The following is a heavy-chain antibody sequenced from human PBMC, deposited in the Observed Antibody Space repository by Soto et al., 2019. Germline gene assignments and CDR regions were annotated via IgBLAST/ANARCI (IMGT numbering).Heavy chain of an antibody. Sequence: GGSLRLSCAASGFTFSSYSMNWVRQAPGKGLEWVSSISSSSSYIYYADSVKGRFTISRDNAKNSLYLQMNSLRAEDTAVYYCARDGEAGSYLYYYYYGMDVWGQGTTVTVSS. V-gene: IGHV3-21*01. CDR3: ARDGEAGSYLYYYYYGMDV. J-gene: IGHJ6*02. CDR2: ISSSSSYI. CDR1: GFTFSSYS. D-gene: IGHD1-26*01.